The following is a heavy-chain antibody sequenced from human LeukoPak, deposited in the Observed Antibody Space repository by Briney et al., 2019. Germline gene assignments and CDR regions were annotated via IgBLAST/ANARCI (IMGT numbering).Heavy chain of an antibody. J-gene: IGHJ4*02. V-gene: IGHV5-51*01. Sequence: GAPLQISCEGSGSFFTSYWIGCVRQLPGKGLEWMGIIYPGDSDTRYSPSFQGQVTISADKSINTAYLQWSSPKASDTALYYCARHVVMATGRYLDYWGQGTLVTVSS. D-gene: IGHD3-16*01. CDR1: GSFFTSYW. CDR3: ARHVVMATGRYLDY. CDR2: IYPGDSDT.